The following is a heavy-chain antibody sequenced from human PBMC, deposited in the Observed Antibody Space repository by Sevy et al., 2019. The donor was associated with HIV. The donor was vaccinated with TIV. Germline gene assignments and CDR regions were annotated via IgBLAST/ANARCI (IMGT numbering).Heavy chain of an antibody. CDR2: ISSVSTII. V-gene: IGHV3-21*01. CDR1: GFSFNSYD. J-gene: IGHJ4*02. D-gene: IGHD6-13*01. Sequence: GGSLRLSCTASGFSFNSYDMNWVRQAPGKGLEWVSSISSVSTIIYYGDSVRGRFSISRDNAKNSLYLQMNSLRAEDTAVYYCARRSDLSSSWSSFDYWGRGTLVTVSS. CDR3: ARRSDLSSSWSSFDY.